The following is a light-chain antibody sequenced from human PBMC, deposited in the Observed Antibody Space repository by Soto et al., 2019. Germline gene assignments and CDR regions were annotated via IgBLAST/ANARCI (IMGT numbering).Light chain of an antibody. CDR2: DAS. CDR3: QQSNNWPWT. J-gene: IGKJ1*01. Sequence: IVLTQSPGSLSVSPGERATLSCRASQTVTSSFLAWYQQKPGQAPRLLIYDASTRATGIPARFSGSGSGTEFTLTISSLQSEDFAVYYCQQSNNWPWTFGQGTKVDIK. CDR1: QTVTSS. V-gene: IGKV3-15*01.